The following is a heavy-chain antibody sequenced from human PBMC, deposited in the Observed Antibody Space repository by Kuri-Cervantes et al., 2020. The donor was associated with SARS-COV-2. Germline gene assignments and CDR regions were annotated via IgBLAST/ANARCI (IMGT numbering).Heavy chain of an antibody. CDR3: ARDPGSGYDYGFDY. CDR2: INPNSGGT. V-gene: IGHV1-2*02. J-gene: IGHJ4*02. D-gene: IGHD5-12*01. Sequence: ASVKVSCKASGGSFSNNAISWVRQAPGQGLEWMGWINPNSGGTNYAQKFQGRVTMTRDTSISTAYMELSRLGSDDTAVYYCARDPGSGYDYGFDYWGQGTLVTVSS. CDR1: GGSFSNNA.